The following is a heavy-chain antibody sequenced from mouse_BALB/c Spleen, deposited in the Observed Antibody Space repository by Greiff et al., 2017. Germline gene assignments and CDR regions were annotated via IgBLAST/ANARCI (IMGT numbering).Heavy chain of an antibody. CDR1: GYAFSSSW. J-gene: IGHJ2*01. CDR3: ARYMITTDY. V-gene: IGHV1-82*01. D-gene: IGHD2-4*01. Sequence: QVQLQQSGPELVKPGASVKISCKASGYAFSSSWMNWVKQRPGQGLEWIGRIYPGDGDTNYNGKFKGKATLTADKSSSTAYMQLSSLTSVDSAVYFCARYMITTDYWGQGTTLTVSS. CDR2: IYPGDGDT.